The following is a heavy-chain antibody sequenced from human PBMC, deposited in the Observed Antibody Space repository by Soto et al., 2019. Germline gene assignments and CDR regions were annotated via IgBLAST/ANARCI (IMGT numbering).Heavy chain of an antibody. CDR2: ITSSGSYV. CDR1: GFTFSRNT. V-gene: IGHV3-21*01. CDR3: VKDEGIEAMDV. Sequence: PXGSLRPSFLTSGFTFSRNTMNWVRQAPGKGLEWVASITSSGSYVYYADSVKGRFSASRDNAKNSLSLQMDSLRPDDTAIYFCVKDEGIEAMDVWGQGTTVTVSS. J-gene: IGHJ6*01. D-gene: IGHD3-3*02.